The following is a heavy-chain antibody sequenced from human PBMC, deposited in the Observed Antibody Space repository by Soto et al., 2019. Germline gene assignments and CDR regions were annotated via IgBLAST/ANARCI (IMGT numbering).Heavy chain of an antibody. D-gene: IGHD3-10*01. CDR1: GGITRRYS. Sequence: SETLSPTWTVSGGITRRYSWIRIRQPPAKGLEWIGYIYYSGSTNYNPSLKSRVTISVDTSKNQFSLKLSSVTAADTAVYYCARGGDYYGSGSYYRRYYYGMDVWGQGTTVT. CDR3: ARGGDYYGSGSYYRRYYYGMDV. J-gene: IGHJ6*02. V-gene: IGHV4-59*01. CDR2: IYYSGST.